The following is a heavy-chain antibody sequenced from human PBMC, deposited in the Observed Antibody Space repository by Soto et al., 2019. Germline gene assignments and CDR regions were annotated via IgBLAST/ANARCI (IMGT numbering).Heavy chain of an antibody. Sequence: QVQLVQSGAEVKKPGSSVKVSCKASGGTFSSYTISWVRQAPGQGLEWMGRIIPILGIANYAQKFQGRVTITADKSTSTAYMELSSLRSEDTAVYYCAGDRGYVGTYNWFDPWGQGTLVTVSS. J-gene: IGHJ5*02. V-gene: IGHV1-69*08. CDR1: GGTFSSYT. CDR3: AGDRGYVGTYNWFDP. CDR2: IIPILGIA. D-gene: IGHD5-12*01.